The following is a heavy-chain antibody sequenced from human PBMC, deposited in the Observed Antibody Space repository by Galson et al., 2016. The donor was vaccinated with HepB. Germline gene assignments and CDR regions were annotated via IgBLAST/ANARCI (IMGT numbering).Heavy chain of an antibody. CDR3: TTGVTKWGPAY. Sequence: SLRLSCAASGFTFSDYYMSWIRQVPGKGLEWISYIGGRGSTIYYADSVKGRFTISRDNAKNSLYLQLNSLRSEDTATYYCTTGVTKWGPAYWGQGDQVTVS. V-gene: IGHV3-11*01. D-gene: IGHD1-26*01. CDR2: IGGRGSTI. J-gene: IGHJ4*02. CDR1: GFTFSDYY.